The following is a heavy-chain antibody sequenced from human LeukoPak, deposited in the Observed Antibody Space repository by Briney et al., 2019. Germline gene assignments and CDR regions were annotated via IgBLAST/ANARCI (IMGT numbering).Heavy chain of an antibody. CDR2: MHTVFGTI. CDR3: ARSRSVAYGFYY. Sequence: SVKVSCKASGDTFTNYAISWVRQAPGQGLEWMGGMHTVFGTINYEEKFQGRVTITTDESTSTAYMELNRLRSDDTAVYYCARSRSVAYGFYYWGQGTKVIVSS. CDR1: GDTFTNYA. J-gene: IGHJ4*01. D-gene: IGHD3-16*01. V-gene: IGHV1-69*05.